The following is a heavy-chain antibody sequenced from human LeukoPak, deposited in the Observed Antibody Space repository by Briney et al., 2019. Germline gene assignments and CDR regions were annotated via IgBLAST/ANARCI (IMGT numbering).Heavy chain of an antibody. D-gene: IGHD3-10*01. CDR2: ISYDGSNK. V-gene: IGHV3-30-3*01. CDR1: GFTFSSYA. Sequence: GGSLRLSCAASGFTFSSYAMHWVRQAPGKGLEWVAVISYDGSNKYYADSVKGRFTISRDNSKNTLYLQMNSLRAEDTAVYYCARLPMVRGVIITPPLNYWGQGTLVTVSS. CDR3: ARLPMVRGVIITPPLNY. J-gene: IGHJ4*02.